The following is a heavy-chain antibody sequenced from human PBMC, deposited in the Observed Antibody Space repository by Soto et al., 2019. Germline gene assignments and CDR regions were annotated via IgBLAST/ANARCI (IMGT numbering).Heavy chain of an antibody. CDR1: GFTFSSYG. CDR2: IWYDGSNK. Sequence: PGGSLSLSCAASGFTFSSYGMHWVRQAPGKGLEWVAVIWYDGSNKYYADSVKGRFTISRDNSKNTLYLQMNSLRAEDTAVYYCARTQISYPPDYWGQGTLVTVSS. J-gene: IGHJ4*02. CDR3: ARTQISYPPDY. D-gene: IGHD3-10*01. V-gene: IGHV3-33*01.